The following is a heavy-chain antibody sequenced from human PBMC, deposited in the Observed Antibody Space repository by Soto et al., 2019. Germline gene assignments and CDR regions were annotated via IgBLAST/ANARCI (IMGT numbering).Heavy chain of an antibody. J-gene: IGHJ3*02. CDR2: IYYSGST. CDR1: GGSISSSGDY. Sequence: SETLSLTCTVAGGSISSSGDYWGWIRQPPGKGLEWIGSIYYSGSTYYNPSLKSRVTISVDTSKNQFSLKLSSVTAADTAVYYCARRGYYAISAFDIWGQGTMVTVSS. D-gene: IGHD2-8*01. V-gene: IGHV4-39*01. CDR3: ARRGYYAISAFDI.